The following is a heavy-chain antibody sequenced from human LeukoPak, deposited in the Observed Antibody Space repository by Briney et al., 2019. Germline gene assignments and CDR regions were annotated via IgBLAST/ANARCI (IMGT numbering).Heavy chain of an antibody. V-gene: IGHV1-69*06. D-gene: IGHD4-11*01. CDR2: IIPIFGTA. Sequence: SVKVSCKASGGTFSSYAISWVRQAPGQGLEWMGGIIPIFGTANYAQKFQGRVTITADKSTSTAYMELSSLRSEDTAVYYCAIWSLSDKYSRQYYYMDVWGKGTTVTISS. CDR1: GGTFSSYA. J-gene: IGHJ6*03. CDR3: AIWSLSDKYSRQYYYMDV.